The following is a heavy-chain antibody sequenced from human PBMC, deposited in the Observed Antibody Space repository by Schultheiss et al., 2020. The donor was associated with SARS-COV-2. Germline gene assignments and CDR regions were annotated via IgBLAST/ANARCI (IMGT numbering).Heavy chain of an antibody. D-gene: IGHD3-3*01. J-gene: IGHJ5*02. CDR1: GGSISSSNW. CDR3: ARDGGITIFGRWHNWFDP. V-gene: IGHV4-4*02. CDR2: IYHSGST. Sequence: SETLSLTCAVSGGSISSSNWWSWVRQPPGKGLEWIGEIYHSGSTNYNPSLKSRVTISVDKSKNQFSLKLSSVTAADTAVYYCARDGGITIFGRWHNWFDPWGQGTLVTVSS.